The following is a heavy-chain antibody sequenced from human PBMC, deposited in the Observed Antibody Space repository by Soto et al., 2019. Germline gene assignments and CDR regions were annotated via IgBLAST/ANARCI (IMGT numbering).Heavy chain of an antibody. CDR3: AREDSIIIPAVSDF. Sequence: SLRLSCTVSGFACNNYGINWVRQAPGKGLEWVSSISKSDYTYYSDSVKGRFTISRDNAKNSVSLQMNTLRVEDTAVYYCAREDSIIIPAVSDFWGQGTLVTVSS. V-gene: IGHV3-21*01. J-gene: IGHJ4*02. CDR1: GFACNNYG. CDR2: ISKSDYT. D-gene: IGHD2-2*01.